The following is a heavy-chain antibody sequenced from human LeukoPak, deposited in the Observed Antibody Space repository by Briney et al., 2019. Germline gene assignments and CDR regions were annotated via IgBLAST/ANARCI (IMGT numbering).Heavy chain of an antibody. CDR3: ARDKMERIQLWPTYDYYYYGMDV. CDR1: GYTFSSYA. Sequence: GGSLRLSCAASGYTFSSYAMHWVRQAPGKGLEWVAVISYDGSNKYYADSVKGRFTISRDNSKNTLYLQMNSLRAEDTAVYYCARDKMERIQLWPTYDYYYYGMDVWGQGTTVTVSS. CDR2: ISYDGSNK. V-gene: IGHV3-30-3*01. J-gene: IGHJ6*02. D-gene: IGHD5-18*01.